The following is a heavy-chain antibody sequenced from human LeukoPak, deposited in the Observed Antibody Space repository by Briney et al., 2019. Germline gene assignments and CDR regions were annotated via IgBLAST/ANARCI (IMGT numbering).Heavy chain of an antibody. CDR3: AKDHIVVVVAATGFDY. CDR1: GFTFSSYG. V-gene: IGHV3-30*02. CDR2: IRYDGSNK. D-gene: IGHD2-15*01. Sequence: GGSLRLSCAASGFTFSSYGMHWVRQAPGKGLEWVAFIRYDGSNKYYADSVKGRFTISRDNSKNTLCLQMNSLRAEDTAVYYCAKDHIVVVVAATGFDYWGQGTLVTVSS. J-gene: IGHJ4*02.